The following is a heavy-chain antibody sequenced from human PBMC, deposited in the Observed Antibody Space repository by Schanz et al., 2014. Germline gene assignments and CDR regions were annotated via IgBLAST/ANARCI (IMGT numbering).Heavy chain of an antibody. CDR1: GFTFTSYS. CDR2: IRYDGSSK. J-gene: IGHJ4*02. V-gene: IGHV3-30*02. CDR3: AKEDRNHNSDYVY. Sequence: VQLVQSGGGVVQPGGSLRLSCAASGFTFTSYSMHWVRQAPGRGLEWVAFIRYDGSSKYYADSVRGRFTISRDDSKNTLYLQMNSLRPEDTAVYYCAKEDRNHNSDYVYWGQGTLVTVSS. D-gene: IGHD3-22*01.